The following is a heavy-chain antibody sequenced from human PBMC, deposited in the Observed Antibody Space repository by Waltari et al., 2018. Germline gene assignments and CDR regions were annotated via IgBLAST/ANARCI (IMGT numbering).Heavy chain of an antibody. CDR1: GGSISSSSYS. Sequence: QLQLQESGPGLVKPSETLSLTCTVSGGSISSSSYSWGWIRQPPGKGLEWIGSIYYSGSTDDDPSLKSRVTISVDTAKNQFSLKQSSVTAADTAVYYCARHNVGGITMVRGGYFDYWGQGTLVTVSS. D-gene: IGHD3-10*01. V-gene: IGHV4-39*01. CDR2: IYYSGST. J-gene: IGHJ4*02. CDR3: ARHNVGGITMVRGGYFDY.